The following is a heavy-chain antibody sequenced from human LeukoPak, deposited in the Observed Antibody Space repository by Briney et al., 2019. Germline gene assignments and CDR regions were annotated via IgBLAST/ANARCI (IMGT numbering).Heavy chain of an antibody. D-gene: IGHD3-10*02. CDR2: INEDGSEK. J-gene: IGHJ6*03. Sequence: GGSLRLSCAASGFTTNNYWMSWVRQAPGKGLEWVANINEDGSEKSYVDSVKGRFTISKDNAKNSLYLQMNSLRAEDTAVYYCAELGITMIGGVWGKGTTVTISS. CDR1: GFTTNNYW. CDR3: AELGITMIGGV. V-gene: IGHV3-7*01.